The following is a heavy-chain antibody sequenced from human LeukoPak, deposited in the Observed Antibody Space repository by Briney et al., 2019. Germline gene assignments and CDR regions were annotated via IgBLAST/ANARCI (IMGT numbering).Heavy chain of an antibody. D-gene: IGHD6-6*01. Sequence: GGSLRLSCAASGFTFSTYSMNWVRQAPGKGLEWVSSISTSSYIYYADSVKGRFTISRDNAKTSLYLQMNSLRAEDTAVYYCARTRLPYSSSSVAYYFDYWGQGTLVTVSS. CDR1: GFTFSTYS. V-gene: IGHV3-21*01. CDR2: ISTSSYI. J-gene: IGHJ4*02. CDR3: ARTRLPYSSSSVAYYFDY.